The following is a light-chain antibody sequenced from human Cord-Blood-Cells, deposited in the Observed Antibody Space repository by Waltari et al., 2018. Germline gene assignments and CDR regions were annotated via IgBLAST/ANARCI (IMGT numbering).Light chain of an antibody. CDR3: QQYNNWPRT. V-gene: IGKV3-15*01. J-gene: IGKJ1*01. Sequence: EIVMTQSPATLSVSPGERATLSCRASQSVSSNLAWYQQKPGQAPRLLIYGASTRATGIPARFSGSGSETEVTLTISSLQSVDFAVYYCQQYNNWPRTFGQGTKVEIK. CDR2: GAS. CDR1: QSVSSN.